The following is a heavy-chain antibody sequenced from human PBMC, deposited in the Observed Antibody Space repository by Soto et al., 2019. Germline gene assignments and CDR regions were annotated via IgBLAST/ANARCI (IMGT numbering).Heavy chain of an antibody. Sequence: SETLSHTCAVSGGSISSGGYAWAWIRQPPGKGPEWVGYIYQSGSTYYNPSLKSRVTIAADRSKNQFSLNLASVTAADTAVYYCARSYSGGDAYFDYWGQGTVVTVSS. CDR3: ARSYSGGDAYFDY. D-gene: IGHD2-21*02. V-gene: IGHV4-30-2*01. CDR1: GGSISSGGYA. CDR2: IYQSGST. J-gene: IGHJ4*02.